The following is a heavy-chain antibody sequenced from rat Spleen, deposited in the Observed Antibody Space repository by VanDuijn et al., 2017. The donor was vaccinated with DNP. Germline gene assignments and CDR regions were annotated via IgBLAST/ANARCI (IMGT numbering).Heavy chain of an antibody. D-gene: IGHD1-2*01. J-gene: IGHJ3*01. V-gene: IGHV2-41*01. CDR2: IGNTGGT. CDR1: GFSLTSYN. CDR3: ARSPETSYIYFPWAY. Sequence: QVQLKESGPGLVQPSQTLSLTCTVSGFSLTSYNVHWVRQPTGKGLEWMGLIGNTGGTRYNSVFKSRLSISKETSKSQVFLKMNSLQTEDTATYYCARSPETSYIYFPWAYWGQGSLVTVSS.